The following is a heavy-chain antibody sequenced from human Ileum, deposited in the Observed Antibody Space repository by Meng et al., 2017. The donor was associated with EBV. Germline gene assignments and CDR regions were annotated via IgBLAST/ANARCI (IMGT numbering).Heavy chain of an antibody. CDR1: GGSISSSNW. CDR2: IYHSGST. Sequence: QLHLQESGPGLVRPSETLSLTCTVSGGSISSSNWWSWVRQPPGKGLEWIGEIYHSGSTNYNPSLKSRVTMSVDKSKNQFSLNLSSVTAADTAVYYCARVGQWLPIDYWGQGTLVTVSS. V-gene: IGHV4-4*02. J-gene: IGHJ4*02. D-gene: IGHD6-19*01. CDR3: ARVGQWLPIDY.